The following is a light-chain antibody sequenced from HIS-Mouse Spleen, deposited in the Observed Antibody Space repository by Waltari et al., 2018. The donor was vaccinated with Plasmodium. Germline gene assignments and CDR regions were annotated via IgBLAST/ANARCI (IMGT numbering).Light chain of an antibody. CDR2: KAS. CDR3: QQYNSYSWT. Sequence: DIQMTQSPSTLSASVGDRVTLTCRASKLISSWFAWYQQKPGKAPKLLIYKASSLESGVPSRFSGSGSGTEFTLTISSLQPDDFATYYCQQYNSYSWTFGQGTKVEIK. V-gene: IGKV1-5*03. CDR1: KLISSW. J-gene: IGKJ1*01.